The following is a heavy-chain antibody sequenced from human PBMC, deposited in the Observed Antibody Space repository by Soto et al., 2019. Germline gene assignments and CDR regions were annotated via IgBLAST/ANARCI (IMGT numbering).Heavy chain of an antibody. CDR3: AQTEDGGRSRTPAGWFDA. J-gene: IGHJ5*02. CDR2: IFSNDEK. CDR1: GFSLSNAGMG. Sequence: QVTLKESGPVLVKPTETLTLTCTVSGFSLSNAGMGVSWIRQPPGKALEWLAHIFSNDEKRFSTSLKNRLTISKDTSNSQVVLIMTNMDPVDTATYYCAQTEDGGRSRTPAGWFDAWGQGTLVTVS. V-gene: IGHV2-26*01. D-gene: IGHD2-15*01.